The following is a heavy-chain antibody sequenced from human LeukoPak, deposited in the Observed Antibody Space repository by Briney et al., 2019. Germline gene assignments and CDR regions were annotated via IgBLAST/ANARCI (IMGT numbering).Heavy chain of an antibody. CDR1: GYSFTSYW. V-gene: IGHV5-51*01. J-gene: IGHJ3*02. D-gene: IGHD3-22*01. Sequence: GESLKISCKGSGYSFTSYWIGWVRQMPGKGLEWMGIIYPGDSDTRYSPSFQGQVTISADKSISTAYLQWSSLKASDTAMYYCARRLIYYYDSSGQKSNAFDIWGQGTMVTVSS. CDR2: IYPGDSDT. CDR3: ARRLIYYYDSSGQKSNAFDI.